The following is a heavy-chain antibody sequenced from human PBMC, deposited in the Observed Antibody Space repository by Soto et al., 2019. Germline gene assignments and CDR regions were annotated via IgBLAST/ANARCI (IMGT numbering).Heavy chain of an antibody. CDR3: ARSLVNLLPAIVISNMAL. J-gene: IGHJ6*02. V-gene: IGHV4-59*01. CDR1: GGSISDYY. D-gene: IGHD3-10*01. Sequence: SETLSLTCTVCGGSISDYYWSWIRQSPGKGLEWIGYIHDGKTNSNPSLQSRATLSMDTSRNELYLRLTSVTAADTGSYDCARSLVNLLPAIVISNMALWAQGTTVTVSS. CDR2: IHDGKT.